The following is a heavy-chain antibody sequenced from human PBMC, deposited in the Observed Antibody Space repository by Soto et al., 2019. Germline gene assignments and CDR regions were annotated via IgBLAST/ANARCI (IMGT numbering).Heavy chain of an antibody. CDR1: GFTFSGSA. J-gene: IGHJ4*02. V-gene: IGHV3-73*01. CDR3: TALNSGSQTDH. D-gene: IGHD1-26*01. CDR2: IRSKANSYAT. Sequence: GGSLRLSCAASGFTFSGSALHCVRQASGKGLEWVGLIRSKANSYATAYAASVKGRFTISRDDSKNTAYLQMNSLKTEDTAVYYCTALNSGSQTDHWGQATLVTVSS.